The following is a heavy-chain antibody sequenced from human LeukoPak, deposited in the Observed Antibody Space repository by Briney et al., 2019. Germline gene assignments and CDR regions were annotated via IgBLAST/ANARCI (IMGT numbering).Heavy chain of an antibody. CDR2: IYYSGST. D-gene: IGHD6-6*01. CDR3: ARESSSSPFDY. J-gene: IGHJ4*02. V-gene: IGHV4-31*03. Sequence: SETLSHTCTVSGGSISSGGYYWSWIRQHPGKGLEWIGYIYYSGSTYYNPSLKSRVTISVDTSKNQFSLKLSSVTAADTAVYYCARESSSSPFDYWGQGTLVTVSS. CDR1: GGSISSGGYY.